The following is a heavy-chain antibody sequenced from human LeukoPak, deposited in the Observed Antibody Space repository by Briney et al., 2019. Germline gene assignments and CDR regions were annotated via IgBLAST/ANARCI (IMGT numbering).Heavy chain of an antibody. CDR3: ARVLLGMSAFDL. D-gene: IGHD3-9*01. V-gene: IGHV3-21*06. J-gene: IGHJ3*01. CDR1: GFTFSDYT. CDR2: INSGNNYI. Sequence: GGSLRLSCVASGFTFSDYTMHWVRQAPGKALEWVSSINSGNNYIYYADSVKGRFTISRDNAKNSLFLQMNSLRADDTAIYSCARVLLGMSAFDLWGQGTMVSVSS.